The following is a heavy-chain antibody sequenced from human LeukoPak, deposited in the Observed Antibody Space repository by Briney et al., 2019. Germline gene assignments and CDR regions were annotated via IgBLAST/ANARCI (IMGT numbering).Heavy chain of an antibody. J-gene: IGHJ5*02. CDR1: GRTFSSHA. CDR3: ARDCDYYGSGSWGIDP. V-gene: IGHV1-69*13. CDR2: IIPIFGTA. Sequence: GASVKVSCKASGRTFSSHAISWVRQAPGQGLEWMGGIIPIFGTANYAQKFQGRVTITADESTSTAYMELSSLRSEDTAVYYCARDCDYYGSGSWGIDPWGQGTLVTVSS. D-gene: IGHD3-10*01.